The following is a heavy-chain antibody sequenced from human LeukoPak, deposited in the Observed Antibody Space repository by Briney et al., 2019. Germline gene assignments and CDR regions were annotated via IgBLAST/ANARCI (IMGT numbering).Heavy chain of an antibody. CDR2: ISSSSSYI. CDR3: AREDTIFGVVRAARKGPFDY. J-gene: IGHJ4*02. D-gene: IGHD3-3*01. V-gene: IGHV3-21*01. CDR1: GFTFSSYS. Sequence: GGSLRLSCAASGFTFSSYSMNWVRQAPGKGLEWVSSISSSSSYIYYADSVKGRFTISRDNAKNSLYLQMNSLRAEDTAVYYCAREDTIFGVVRAARKGPFDYWGQGTLVTVSS.